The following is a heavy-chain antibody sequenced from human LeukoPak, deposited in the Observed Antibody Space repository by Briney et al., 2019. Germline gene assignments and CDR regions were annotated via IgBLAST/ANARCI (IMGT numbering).Heavy chain of an antibody. CDR1: GFIFSNSATFRNYA. CDR2: ISSSGSTI. Sequence: PGGSLRLSCTASGFIFSNSATFRNYAMSWVRQAPGKGLEWVSYISSSGSTIYYADSVKGRFTISRDNAKNSLYLQMNSLRAEDTAVYYCARMSIAVAGGDYFDYWGQGTLVTVSS. CDR3: ARMSIAVAGGDYFDY. J-gene: IGHJ4*02. D-gene: IGHD6-19*01. V-gene: IGHV3-48*03.